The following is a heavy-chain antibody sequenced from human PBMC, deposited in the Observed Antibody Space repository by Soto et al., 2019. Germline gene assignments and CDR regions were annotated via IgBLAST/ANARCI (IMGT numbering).Heavy chain of an antibody. CDR1: GFTFGDYA. CDR3: TSQSRGFILFDY. CDR2: IRSKAYGGTT. V-gene: IGHV3-49*03. J-gene: IGHJ4*02. D-gene: IGHD3-16*01. Sequence: GGSLRLSCTASGFTFGDYAMSWFRQAPGKGLEWVGFIRSKAYGGTTEYAASVKGRFTISRDDSKSIAYLQMNSLKTEDTAVYYCTSQSRGFILFDYWGQGTLVTVSS.